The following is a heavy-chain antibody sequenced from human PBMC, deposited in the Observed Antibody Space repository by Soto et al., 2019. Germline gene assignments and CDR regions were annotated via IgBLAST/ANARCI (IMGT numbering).Heavy chain of an antibody. CDR2: IYYSGST. J-gene: IGHJ6*02. V-gene: IGHV4-31*03. Sequence: QVQLQESGPGLVKPSQTLSLTCTVSGGSISSGGYYWSWIRQHPGKGLEWIGYIYYSGSTYYNPSLNSRVTISVDTSKNQFSLKLSSVTAADTAVYYCARDRGRPTGHYYGMDVWGQGTTVTVSS. D-gene: IGHD4-4*01. CDR1: GGSISSGGYY. CDR3: ARDRGRPTGHYYGMDV.